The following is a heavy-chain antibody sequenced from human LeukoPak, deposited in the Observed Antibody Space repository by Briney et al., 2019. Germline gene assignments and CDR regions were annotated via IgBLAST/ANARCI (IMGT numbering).Heavy chain of an antibody. CDR3: ARAPPGYCSSTSCYLNY. CDR1: GFPFSNYG. Sequence: GTSLRLSCAASGFPFSNYGMHWVRQAPGKGLEWVAVIWYDGSNKYYADSVKGRFTISRDNSKNTLYLQMNSLRAEDTAVYYCARAPPGYCSSTSCYLNYWGQGILVTVSS. D-gene: IGHD2-2*01. J-gene: IGHJ4*02. CDR2: IWYDGSNK. V-gene: IGHV3-33*01.